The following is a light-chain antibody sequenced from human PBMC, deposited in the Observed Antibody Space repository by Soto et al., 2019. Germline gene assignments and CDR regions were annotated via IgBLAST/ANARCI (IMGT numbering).Light chain of an antibody. V-gene: IGKV3-15*01. J-gene: IGKJ4*01. CDR3: QQTRSYPST. CDR2: GAS. Sequence: EIVMTQSPATLSVSPGERATLSCRASQTINNNVAWYQLKDGQVPRLVIYGASTRATDIPARFSGSNSGTDFTLTISSLQAEDFATYYCQQTRSYPSTFGGGTKVDIK. CDR1: QTINNN.